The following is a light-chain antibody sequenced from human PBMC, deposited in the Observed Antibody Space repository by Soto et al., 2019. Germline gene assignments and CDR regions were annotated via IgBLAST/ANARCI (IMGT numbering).Light chain of an antibody. J-gene: IGKJ1*01. CDR2: GAS. V-gene: IGKV3-20*01. CDR3: QQYGSSFWT. CDR1: QSVSSSF. Sequence: EIVLTQSPGTLSLSAGERATLSCRASQSVSSSFLGWYQQKRGQAPRLLIYGASSRATGIPDRFSGSGSGTDFTLTISRLEPEDFAVNYCQQYGSSFWTFGQGTKVEIK.